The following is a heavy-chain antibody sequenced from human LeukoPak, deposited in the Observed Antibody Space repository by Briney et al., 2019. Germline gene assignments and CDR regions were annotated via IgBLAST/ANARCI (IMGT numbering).Heavy chain of an antibody. Sequence: GGSLRLSCAASGFTFSSYSMNWVRQAPGKGLEGVAFIRYDGSNKYYADSVKGRFTISRDNSKNTLYLQMNSLRAEDTAVYYCAKAPVCSSTSCHRRYYYYMDAWGKGTAVTISS. CDR1: GFTFSSYS. CDR2: IRYDGSNK. J-gene: IGHJ6*03. CDR3: AKAPVCSSTSCHRRYYYYMDA. V-gene: IGHV3-30*02. D-gene: IGHD2-2*01.